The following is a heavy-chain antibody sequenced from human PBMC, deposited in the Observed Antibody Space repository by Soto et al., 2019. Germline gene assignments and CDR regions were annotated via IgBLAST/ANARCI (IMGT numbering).Heavy chain of an antibody. Sequence: SETLSLTCDVYGGSFSGYYWSWIRQPPGKGLEWIGEIHHTGGTNYNPSLKSRVIISLDTSKNQFSLKLTSVTAADTAVYYCARGPSRGRTNGDYWGQGTLVTVSS. V-gene: IGHV4-34*01. CDR2: IHHTGGT. CDR3: ARGPSRGRTNGDY. CDR1: GGSFSGYY. D-gene: IGHD2-8*01. J-gene: IGHJ4*02.